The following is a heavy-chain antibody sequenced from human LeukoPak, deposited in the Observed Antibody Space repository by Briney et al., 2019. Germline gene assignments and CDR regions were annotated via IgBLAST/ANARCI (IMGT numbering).Heavy chain of an antibody. V-gene: IGHV3-30-3*01. J-gene: IGHJ4*02. CDR1: GFTFSSYA. Sequence: PGGSLRLSCAASGFTFSSYAMHWVRQAPGKGLEWVAVISYDGSNKYYADSVKGRFTISRDNSKNTVYLQMNSLRAEDTAVYYCAKDSYSSSWYVSSGNYFDYWGQGTLVTVSS. D-gene: IGHD6-13*01. CDR2: ISYDGSNK. CDR3: AKDSYSSSWYVSSGNYFDY.